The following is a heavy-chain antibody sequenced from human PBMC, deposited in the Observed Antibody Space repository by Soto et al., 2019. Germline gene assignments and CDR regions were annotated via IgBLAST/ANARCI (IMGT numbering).Heavy chain of an antibody. D-gene: IGHD6-25*01. Sequence: TGGSLRLSCAASGFTLSTYSMSWVRQAPGKGLEWVSAIRGSGDDTYYADSVKGRFTISRDNSKNTLYLQMNSLRAEDTAVYYCAKEGGQSYYFYYGMDVWGQGTTVTVSS. CDR2: IRGSGDDT. V-gene: IGHV3-23*01. CDR1: GFTLSTYS. J-gene: IGHJ6*02. CDR3: AKEGGQSYYFYYGMDV.